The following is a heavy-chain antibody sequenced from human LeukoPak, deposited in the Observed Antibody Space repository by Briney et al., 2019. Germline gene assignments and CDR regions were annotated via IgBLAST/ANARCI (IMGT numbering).Heavy chain of an antibody. D-gene: IGHD3-22*01. CDR1: GGSISSGGYS. V-gene: IGHV4-30-2*01. Sequence: SETLSLICAVPGGSISSGGYSWSWIRQPPGKGLEWIGYIYHSGSTYYNPSLKSRVTISVDRSKNQFSLKLSSVTAADTAVYYCALSSGYYNDAFDIWGQGTMVTVSS. J-gene: IGHJ3*02. CDR3: ALSSGYYNDAFDI. CDR2: IYHSGST.